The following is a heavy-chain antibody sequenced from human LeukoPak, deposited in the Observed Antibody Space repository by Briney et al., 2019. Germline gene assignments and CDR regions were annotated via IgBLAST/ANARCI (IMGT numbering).Heavy chain of an antibody. Sequence: GGSLRLSCAVSGFTASSNYMSWVRQAPGKGLEWVSVIYSDGSTYSADSVKGRFTISRDNSKNTLYLQINSLRAEDTAVYYCATGSILTDYYYYGMDVWGQGTTVTVSS. D-gene: IGHD3-9*01. CDR2: IYSDGST. J-gene: IGHJ6*02. V-gene: IGHV3-53*01. CDR1: GFTASSNY. CDR3: ATGSILTDYYYYGMDV.